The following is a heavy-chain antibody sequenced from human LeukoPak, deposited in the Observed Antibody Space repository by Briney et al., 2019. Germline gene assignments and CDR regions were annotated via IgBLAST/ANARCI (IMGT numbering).Heavy chain of an antibody. V-gene: IGHV5-51*01. J-gene: IGHJ3*02. Sequence: GESLKISCKGSGYSFTTYWIAWVRQMPGKGLEWMGIIYPGDSDTRYSPSFQGQVTISADKSISTAYLQWSSLKASDTAMYYCASGGAYCGGDCPSDAFDIWGQGTMVTVSS. CDR2: IYPGDSDT. D-gene: IGHD2-21*02. CDR3: ASGGAYCGGDCPSDAFDI. CDR1: GYSFTTYW.